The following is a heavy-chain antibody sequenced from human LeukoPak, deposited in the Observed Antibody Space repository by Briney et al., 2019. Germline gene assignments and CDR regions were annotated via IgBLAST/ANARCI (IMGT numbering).Heavy chain of an antibody. Sequence: ASVKVSCKASGYTFTDYYIHWVRQAPGQGLEWMGWINPNSGGTNYAQRFQGRVTMTRDTSISTLYMELSRLRSDDTALYYCATDPNYYGSGSLDYWGQGTLVNVSS. V-gene: IGHV1-2*02. CDR2: INPNSGGT. D-gene: IGHD3-10*01. J-gene: IGHJ4*02. CDR1: GYTFTDYY. CDR3: ATDPNYYGSGSLDY.